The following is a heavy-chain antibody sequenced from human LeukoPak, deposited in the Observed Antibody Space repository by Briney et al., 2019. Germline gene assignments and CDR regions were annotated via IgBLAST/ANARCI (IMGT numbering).Heavy chain of an antibody. CDR1: GGTFSSYA. CDR3: AHDRRLLHHYYYMDV. D-gene: IGHD3-3*01. CDR2: IIPIFGTA. V-gene: IGHV1-69*01. Sequence: SSVKVSCKASGGTFSSYAISWVRQAPGQGLEWMGGIIPIFGTANYAQKFQGRVTITADESTSTAYMALSRLRSEDTAVYYCAHDRRLLHHYYYMDVWGKGTTVTVSS. J-gene: IGHJ6*03.